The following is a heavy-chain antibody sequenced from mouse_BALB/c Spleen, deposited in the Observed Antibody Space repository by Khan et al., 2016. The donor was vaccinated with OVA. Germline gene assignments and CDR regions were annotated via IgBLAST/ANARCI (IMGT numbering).Heavy chain of an antibody. J-gene: IGHJ3*01. Sequence: QVQLQQSGAELTRPGASVKLSCKTSGYTFTDYNINWMRQRTGQGLEWIGEIYPGSDNTFYNEKFRGKATPTADKSSSTAYMQLSSLTSEDSAVYFCAREWAAWFPYWGQGTLVTVSA. V-gene: IGHV1-77*01. CDR2: IYPGSDNT. CDR1: GYTFTDYN. CDR3: AREWAAWFPY.